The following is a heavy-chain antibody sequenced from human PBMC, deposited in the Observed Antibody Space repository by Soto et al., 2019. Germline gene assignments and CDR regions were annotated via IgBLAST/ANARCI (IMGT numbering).Heavy chain of an antibody. Sequence: PGGSLRLSCAASGFTFSSYAMSWVRQAPGKGLEWVSAISGSGGSTYYADSVKGRFTISRDNSKNTLYLQMNSLRAEDTAVYYCAKDNWVPPTRYYGMDVWGQGTTVTVSS. V-gene: IGHV3-23*01. CDR3: AKDNWVPPTRYYGMDV. CDR1: GFTFSSYA. J-gene: IGHJ6*02. D-gene: IGHD1-1*01. CDR2: ISGSGGST.